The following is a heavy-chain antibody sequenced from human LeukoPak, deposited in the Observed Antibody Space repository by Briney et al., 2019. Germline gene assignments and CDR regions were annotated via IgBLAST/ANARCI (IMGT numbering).Heavy chain of an antibody. J-gene: IGHJ4*02. CDR1: GDSINSYH. Sequence: SETLSLTCTVSGDSINSYHGSWLRQPAGKGLEWIGRIHMSGSTNYNPSLRSRVAISMDNSKNQFSLKLKSVTAADTAVYYCARDDSSRDDSGGYHYWGQGTLVTISS. V-gene: IGHV4-4*07. CDR3: ARDDSSRDDSGGYHY. CDR2: IHMSGST. D-gene: IGHD3-22*01.